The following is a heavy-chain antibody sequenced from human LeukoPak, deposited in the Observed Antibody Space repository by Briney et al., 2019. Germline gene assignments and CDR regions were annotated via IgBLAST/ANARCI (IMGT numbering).Heavy chain of an antibody. D-gene: IGHD3-16*01. V-gene: IGHV3-30*02. Sequence: PGGSLRLSCAASGFTFNNYAMQWVRQAPGKGLEWIAFIQFDGSDKQYADSVKGRFTISRDNSRNTLYLQMDSLRPEDTAIYYCTKDQGVAGALGVWGQGTVVTVSS. CDR2: IQFDGSDK. J-gene: IGHJ3*01. CDR3: TKDQGVAGALGV. CDR1: GFTFNNYA.